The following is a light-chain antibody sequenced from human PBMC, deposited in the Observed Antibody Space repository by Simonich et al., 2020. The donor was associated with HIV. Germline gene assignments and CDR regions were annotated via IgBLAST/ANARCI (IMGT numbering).Light chain of an antibody. Sequence: EIVLTQSPATLSLSPVERAPLSCRASQRVASYLAWYQQKPGQAPRLRIYDASNRATGIPARVSGSGSGTDFTLTISSLEPEDFAVYYCQQRSNWLTFGGGTKVEIK. CDR1: QRVASY. V-gene: IGKV3-11*01. CDR3: QQRSNWLT. CDR2: DAS. J-gene: IGKJ4*01.